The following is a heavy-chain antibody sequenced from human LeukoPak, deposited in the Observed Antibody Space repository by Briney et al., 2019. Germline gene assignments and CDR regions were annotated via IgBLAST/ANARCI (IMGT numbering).Heavy chain of an antibody. Sequence: ASVKVSCKASGYTFTGYYMHWVRQAPGQGLEWMGWINPNSGGTNYAQKFQGRVTMTRDTSISTAYMELSRLRYDDTAIYHCARGPFGLRFFWFDPWGQGTLVTVSS. J-gene: IGHJ5*02. CDR3: ARGPFGLRFFWFDP. D-gene: IGHD3-3*01. CDR2: INPNSGGT. CDR1: GYTFTGYY. V-gene: IGHV1-2*02.